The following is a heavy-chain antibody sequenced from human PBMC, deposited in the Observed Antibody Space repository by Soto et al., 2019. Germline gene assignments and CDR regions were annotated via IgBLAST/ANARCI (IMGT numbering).Heavy chain of an antibody. CDR3: ARDLTCGFFAS. CDR1: GSSISSSRYY. CDR2: IYYSGST. Sequence: SETLSLTCTVSGSSISSSRYYWGWIRQPPGKGLEGIGSIYYSGSTYYNPSRKSRVTISVDTSNNQFSLKLTSVPAADAAVSYWARDLTCGFFASWGQGNWVTVSS. J-gene: IGHJ4*02. V-gene: IGHV4-39*02. D-gene: IGHD3-3*01.